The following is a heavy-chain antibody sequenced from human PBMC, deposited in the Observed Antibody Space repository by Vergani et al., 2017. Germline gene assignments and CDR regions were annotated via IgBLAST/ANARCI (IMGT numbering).Heavy chain of an antibody. CDR1: GGSISPYY. J-gene: IGHJ6*02. V-gene: IGHV4-4*07. CDR2: IYYSGST. Sequence: QVQLQESGPGLVKPSETLSLTCIVSGGSISPYYWSWIRQPAGKGLEWIGRIYYSGSTNYNPSLKSRVTISVDTSKNQFSLKLSSVTAADTAVYYCARGEGSIRTVTTPRNYYGMDVWGQGTTVTVSS. CDR3: ARGEGSIRTVTTPRNYYGMDV. D-gene: IGHD4-17*01.